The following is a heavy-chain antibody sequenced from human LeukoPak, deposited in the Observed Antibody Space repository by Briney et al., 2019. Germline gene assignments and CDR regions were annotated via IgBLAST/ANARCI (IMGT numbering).Heavy chain of an antibody. D-gene: IGHD3-22*01. Sequence: PGGSLRLSCAASGFTFSSYSMNWVRQAPGKGLEWLSYISSSNSSIYYADSVKGRFTISRDNSKNTLYLQMNSLRAEDTAVYYCASGALYYYDSSGGIYWGQGTLVTVSS. CDR3: ASGALYYYDSSGGIY. CDR2: ISSSNSSI. CDR1: GFTFSSYS. V-gene: IGHV3-48*01. J-gene: IGHJ4*02.